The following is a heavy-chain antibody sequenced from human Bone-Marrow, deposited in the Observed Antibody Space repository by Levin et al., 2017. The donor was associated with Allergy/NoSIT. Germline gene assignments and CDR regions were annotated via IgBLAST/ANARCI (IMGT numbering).Heavy chain of an antibody. D-gene: IGHD3-3*01. CDR2: MNPNSGNT. J-gene: IGHJ6*02. CDR3: AREYVPRYDFWSGYYTAYYYYYGMDV. Sequence: GESLKISCKASGYTFTSYDINWVRQATGQGLEWMGWMNPNSGNTGYAQKFQGRVTMTRNTSISTAYMELSSLRSEDTAVYYCAREYVPRYDFWSGYYTAYYYYYGMDVWGQGTTVTVSS. CDR1: GYTFTSYD. V-gene: IGHV1-8*01.